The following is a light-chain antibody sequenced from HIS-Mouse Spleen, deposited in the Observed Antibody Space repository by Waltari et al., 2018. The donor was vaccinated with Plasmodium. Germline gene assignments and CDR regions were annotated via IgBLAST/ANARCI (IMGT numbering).Light chain of an antibody. CDR2: GNR. J-gene: IGLJ3*02. CDR1: SSNIWPGSD. CDR3: QSYDSSLGGWV. V-gene: IGLV1-40*01. Sequence: QSVLTQPPPVSGAPGPRFTISSAGGSSNIWPGSDVHWYQHLPGTAPKLLTYGNRNRPAGVTDLFSGAKTGTSAFLASTGVQAEEEAVYYSQSYDSSLGGWVFGGGTKLNGL.